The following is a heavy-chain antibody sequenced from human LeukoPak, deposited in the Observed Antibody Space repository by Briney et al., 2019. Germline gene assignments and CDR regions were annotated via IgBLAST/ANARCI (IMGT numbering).Heavy chain of an antibody. V-gene: IGHV3-64*01. J-gene: IGHJ3*02. CDR1: GFTFSSYA. D-gene: IGHD3-22*01. CDR3: ARVYADSSGYLIGLMGDAFDI. Sequence: GGSLTLSCAASGFTFSSYAMHWVRQAPGKGLEYVSAISSNGGSTYNPNSVKGRFTISRDNSKNTQYLQKGSLRAEAMAVDYCARVYADSSGYLIGLMGDAFDIWGQGTMVTVSS. CDR2: ISSNGGST.